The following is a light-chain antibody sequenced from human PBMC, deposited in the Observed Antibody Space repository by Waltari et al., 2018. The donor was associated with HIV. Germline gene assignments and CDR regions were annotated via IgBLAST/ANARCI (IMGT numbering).Light chain of an antibody. CDR3: QQYYSSPRT. J-gene: IGKJ1*01. CDR2: GAS. Sequence: DIVMTQSPDSLAVSLGERDTIHCQSSKSISHNSNNKNYLAWYQQKPGQPPRLLIYGASARESGVPDRFSGSGSGTSFSLSISSLQAEDVAVYFCQQYYSSPRTFGQGTKVEIK. CDR1: KSISHNSNNKNY. V-gene: IGKV4-1*01.